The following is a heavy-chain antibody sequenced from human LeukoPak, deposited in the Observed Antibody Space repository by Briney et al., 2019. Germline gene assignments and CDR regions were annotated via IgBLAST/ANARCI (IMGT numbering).Heavy chain of an antibody. V-gene: IGHV3-15*01. CDR3: TTNPYSSSWLGGAFAI. CDR2: IKSKTDGGTT. J-gene: IGHJ3*02. Sequence: PGGSLRLSCAASGFTFSNAWMSWVRQIPGKGLEWVGRIKSKTDGGTTDYAAPVKGRFTISRDDSKHTLYLQMNSLKTEDTAVYFCTTNPYSSSWLGGAFAIWGQGTMVTVSS. D-gene: IGHD6-13*01. CDR1: GFTFSNAW.